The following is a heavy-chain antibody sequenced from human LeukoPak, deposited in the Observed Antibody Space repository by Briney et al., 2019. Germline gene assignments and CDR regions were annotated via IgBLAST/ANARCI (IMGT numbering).Heavy chain of an antibody. Sequence: ASVKVSCKVSGYTLTELSMHWVRQAPGKGLEWMGGFDPEDGETIYAQKFQGRVTMTEDTSTDTAYMELSSLRSEDTAVCYCACAPDGNYGMDVWGQGTTVTVSS. V-gene: IGHV1-24*01. CDR2: FDPEDGET. CDR3: ACAPDGNYGMDV. J-gene: IGHJ6*02. CDR1: GYTLTELS.